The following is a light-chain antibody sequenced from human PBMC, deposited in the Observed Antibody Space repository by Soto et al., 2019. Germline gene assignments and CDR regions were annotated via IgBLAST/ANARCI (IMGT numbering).Light chain of an antibody. V-gene: IGKV1-9*01. Sequence: DIQLTQSPSFLSASVGDRVTITCRASQGISSFLAWYQQKPGKAPNLLIYAASTWQSGVPSTFSGSGSGTEFTLTISSLQPEDFATYYCQQLNSYPITFGGGTKVEIK. CDR2: AAS. CDR1: QGISSF. J-gene: IGKJ4*01. CDR3: QQLNSYPIT.